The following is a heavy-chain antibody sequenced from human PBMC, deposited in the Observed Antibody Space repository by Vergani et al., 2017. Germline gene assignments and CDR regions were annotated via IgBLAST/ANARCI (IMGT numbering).Heavy chain of an antibody. CDR3: VKGGKYYDIVTGKDYYYYGMDV. CDR2: ISWKSGSI. Sequence: EVQLVESGGGLVQPGRSLRLSCAASGFTFDDYAMYWVRQAPGKGMEWVSGISWKSGSIGYADSVKGRFTISRDNAKNSLYLQMNSLRAEDMALYYCVKGGKYYDIVTGKDYYYYGMDVWGQGTTVTVSS. J-gene: IGHJ6*02. V-gene: IGHV3-9*03. D-gene: IGHD3-9*01. CDR1: GFTFDDYA.